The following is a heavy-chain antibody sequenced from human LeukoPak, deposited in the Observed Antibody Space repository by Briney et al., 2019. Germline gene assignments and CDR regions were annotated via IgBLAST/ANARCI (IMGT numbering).Heavy chain of an antibody. CDR2: IYDSGST. J-gene: IGHJ4*02. V-gene: IGHV4-59*08. CDR1: GGSISSYY. Sequence: SETLSLTCTVSGGSISSYYWSWIRQPPGKGLEWIGNIYDSGSTNYNPSLYNPSLKSRVTISVDTSKNQFSLRLSSVTAADTAVYYCARLVGDWRFDYWGQGTLVTVSS. D-gene: IGHD2-21*02. CDR3: ARLVGDWRFDY.